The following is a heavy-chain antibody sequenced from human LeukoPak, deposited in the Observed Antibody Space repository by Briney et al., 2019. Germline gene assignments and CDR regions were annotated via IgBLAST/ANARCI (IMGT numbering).Heavy chain of an antibody. Sequence: GGSLRLSCAASGFTFSSYGMHWVRQAPGKGLEWVAVISYDGSNKYYADSVKGRFTISRDNSKNTLYLQMNNLRAEDTAVYYCPPLYYDSSGYWGQGTLVTVSS. J-gene: IGHJ4*02. V-gene: IGHV3-30*03. CDR3: PPLYYDSSGY. D-gene: IGHD3-22*01. CDR1: GFTFSSYG. CDR2: ISYDGSNK.